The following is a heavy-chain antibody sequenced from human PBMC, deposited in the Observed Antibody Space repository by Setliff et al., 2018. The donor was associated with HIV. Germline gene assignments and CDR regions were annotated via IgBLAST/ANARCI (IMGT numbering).Heavy chain of an antibody. CDR3: ARDQHEWYYYDSSGYRY. Sequence: AASVKVSCKASGGTFSSYAISWVRRAPGQGLEWMGWISPNNGDTNYAQKFQGRVTMTRDTSISTAYMEFTRLRSDDTAVYYCARDQHEWYYYDSSGYRYWGQGTLVTVSS. V-gene: IGHV1-2*02. J-gene: IGHJ4*02. CDR1: GGTFSSYA. D-gene: IGHD3-22*01. CDR2: ISPNNGDT.